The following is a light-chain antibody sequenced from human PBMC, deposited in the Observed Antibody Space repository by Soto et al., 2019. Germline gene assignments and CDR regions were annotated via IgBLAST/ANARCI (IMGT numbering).Light chain of an antibody. J-gene: IGKJ4*01. V-gene: IGKV3-20*01. Sequence: EIVLTQSPGTLSLSPGERATLSCRASQSVSSNYLAWYQQKPGQAPRLLIYGASSRATGIPDRFSGSGSGTDFTLTISRLETEDFAVYYCQKYGSSPPLTFGGGTKVEIK. CDR1: QSVSSNY. CDR3: QKYGSSPPLT. CDR2: GAS.